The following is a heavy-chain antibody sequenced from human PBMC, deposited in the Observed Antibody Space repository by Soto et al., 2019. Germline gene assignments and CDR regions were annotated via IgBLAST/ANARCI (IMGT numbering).Heavy chain of an antibody. V-gene: IGHV4-59*01. CDR2: IYYSGST. CDR1: GGSISSYY. Sequence: QVQLQESGPGLVKPSETLSLTCTVSGGSISSYYWSWIRQPPGKGLEWIEYIYYSGSTNYNPSLKSRVTISVDTSKNQFSLKLSSVTAADTAVYYCARVGRGGDYVDYWGQGTLVTVSS. CDR3: ARVGRGGDYVDY. D-gene: IGHD3-10*01. J-gene: IGHJ4*02.